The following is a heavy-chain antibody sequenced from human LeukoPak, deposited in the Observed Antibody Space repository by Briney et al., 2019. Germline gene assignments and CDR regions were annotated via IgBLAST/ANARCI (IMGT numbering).Heavy chain of an antibody. CDR3: ARGGITFGDCYGMDV. CDR2: IYHSGST. D-gene: IGHD3-16*01. Sequence: SQTLSLTCAVSGGSISSGGYSWSWIRQPPGKGLAWIGYIYHSGSTYYNPSLKSRVTISVDRSKNQFSLKLSSVTAADTAVYYCARGGITFGDCYGMDVWGKGTTVTVSS. V-gene: IGHV4-30-2*01. J-gene: IGHJ6*04. CDR1: GGSISSGGYS.